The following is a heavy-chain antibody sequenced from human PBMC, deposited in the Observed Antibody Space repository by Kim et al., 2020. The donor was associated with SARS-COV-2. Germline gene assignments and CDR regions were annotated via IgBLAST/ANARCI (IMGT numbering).Heavy chain of an antibody. J-gene: IGHJ4*02. D-gene: IGHD3-10*01. CDR1: GGSISSSNW. Sequence: SETLSLTCAVSGGSISSSNWWSWVRQPPGKGLEWIGEIYHSGSTNYNPSLKSRVTISVDKSKNQFSLKLSSVTAADTAVYYCAKSRNLKLKDLHGTMVRGVTGSLDYWGQGTLVTVSS. CDR2: IYHSGST. CDR3: AKSRNLKLKDLHGTMVRGVTGSLDY. V-gene: IGHV4-4*02.